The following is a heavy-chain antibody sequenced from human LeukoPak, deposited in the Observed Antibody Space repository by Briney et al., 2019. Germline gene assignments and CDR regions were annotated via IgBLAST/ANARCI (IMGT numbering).Heavy chain of an antibody. CDR1: GGTFSSYA. CDR3: ARGLLSDYGDPYGMDV. J-gene: IGHJ6*02. Sequence: SVKVSCKASGGTFSSYAISWVRQAPGQGLEWMGRIIPILGIANYAQKFQGRVTITADKSTSTAYMELSSLRSEDTAVYYCARGLLSDYGDPYGMDVWGQGTTVTVSS. V-gene: IGHV1-69*04. D-gene: IGHD4-17*01. CDR2: IIPILGIA.